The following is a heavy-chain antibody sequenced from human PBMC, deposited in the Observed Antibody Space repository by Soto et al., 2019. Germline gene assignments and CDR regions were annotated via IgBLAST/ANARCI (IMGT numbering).Heavy chain of an antibody. CDR3: ASSSGLLGKNWFDP. D-gene: IGHD3-3*01. J-gene: IGHJ5*02. CDR1: GGSISSYY. V-gene: IGHV4-59*01. Sequence: SATLSLTCTVSGGSISSYYWSWIRQPPGKRLEWIGYIYYSGITNYNPSLKSRVTISVDTSKNQFSLKLSSVTAADTAVYYCASSSGLLGKNWFDPWGQGTLVTVSS. CDR2: IYYSGIT.